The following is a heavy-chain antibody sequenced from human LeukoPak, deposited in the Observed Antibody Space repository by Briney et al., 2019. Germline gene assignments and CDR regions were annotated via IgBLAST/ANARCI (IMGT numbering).Heavy chain of an antibody. Sequence: GGSLRLSCAASGFTVSTNYMSWVRQAPGKGLEWVSLIYSGGYTYYADSERGRFTISRDNSRNTLYLQMNSLRAEDTAVYYCVRQRYYYDSSGPYFDYWGQGTLVTVSS. CDR3: VRQRYYYDSSGPYFDY. V-gene: IGHV3-53*01. J-gene: IGHJ4*02. D-gene: IGHD3-22*01. CDR2: IYSGGYT. CDR1: GFTVSTNY.